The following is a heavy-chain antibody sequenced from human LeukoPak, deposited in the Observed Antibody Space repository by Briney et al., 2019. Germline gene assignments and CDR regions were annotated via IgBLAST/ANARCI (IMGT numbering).Heavy chain of an antibody. D-gene: IGHD1-26*01. CDR2: IFRSSSYI. V-gene: IGHV3-21*01. CDR1: GFTFSSYS. Sequence: GGSLRLSCAASGFTFSSYSMNWVRQAPGKGLEWVSFIFRSSSYIYYADSVKGRFTISRDNAKNSLYLQMNSLRAEDTAVYYCARVRSGSYFNAFDIWGQGTMVTVSS. CDR3: ARVRSGSYFNAFDI. J-gene: IGHJ3*02.